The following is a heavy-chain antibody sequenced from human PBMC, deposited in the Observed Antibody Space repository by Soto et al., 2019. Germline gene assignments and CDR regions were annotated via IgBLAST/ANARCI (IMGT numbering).Heavy chain of an antibody. J-gene: IGHJ6*02. CDR3: ARDHYDFNYYYGMDV. CDR1: GFTFSSYS. D-gene: IGHD3-3*01. Sequence: GPLRRSCAASGFTFSSYSMNWVRQAPGKGLEWVSSISSSSSYIYYADSVKGRFTISRDNAKNSLYLQMNSLRAEDTAVYYCARDHYDFNYYYGMDVWGQGTTVTVSS. V-gene: IGHV3-21*01. CDR2: ISSSSSYI.